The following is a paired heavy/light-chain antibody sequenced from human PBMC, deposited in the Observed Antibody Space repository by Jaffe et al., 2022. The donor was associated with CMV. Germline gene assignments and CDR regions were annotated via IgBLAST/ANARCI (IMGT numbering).Light chain of an antibody. Sequence: AIQLTQSPSSLSASVGDRVTITCRASQGISSALAWYQQKPGKAPKLLIYDASSLESGVPSRFSGSGSGTDFTLTISSLQPEDFATYYCQQFNNYPLTFGGGTKVEIK. CDR3: QQFNNYPLT. CDR2: DAS. J-gene: IGKJ4*01. CDR1: QGISSA. V-gene: IGKV1D-13*01.
Heavy chain of an antibody. V-gene: IGHV4-34*01. D-gene: IGHD6-13*01. CDR3: ARGSSIAAAGNDY. J-gene: IGHJ4*02. CDR2: INHSGST. Sequence: QVQLQQWGAGLLKPSETLSLTCAVYGGSFSGYYWSWIRQPPGKGLEWIGEINHSGSTNYNPSLKSRVTISVDTSKNQFSLKLSSVTAADTAVYYCARGSSIAAAGNDYWGQGTLVTVSS. CDR1: GGSFSGYY.